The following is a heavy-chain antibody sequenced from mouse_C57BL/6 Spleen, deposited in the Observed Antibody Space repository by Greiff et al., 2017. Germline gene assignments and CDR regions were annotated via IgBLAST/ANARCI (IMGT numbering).Heavy chain of an antibody. CDR2: IDPSDSYT. D-gene: IGHD2-9*01. V-gene: IGHV1-69*01. CDR3: AISYCGYDGVDY. J-gene: IGHJ2*01. Sequence: QVLLQQPGAELVMPGASVKLSCKASGYTFTSYWMHWVKQRPGQGLEWIGEIDPSDSYTNYNQKFKGKSTLTVDKSSSTAYMQLSSLTSEDSAVYYCAISYCGYDGVDYWGQGTTLTVSS. CDR1: GYTFTSYW.